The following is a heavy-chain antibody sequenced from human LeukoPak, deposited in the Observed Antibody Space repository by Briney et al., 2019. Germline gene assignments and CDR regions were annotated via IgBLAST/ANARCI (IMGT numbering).Heavy chain of an antibody. CDR2: INSDGSTT. CDR1: GFTFRSYW. D-gene: IGHD3-10*01. J-gene: IGHJ4*02. Sequence: GGSLRLSCAASGFTFRSYWMHWVRQAPGKGLLWVSRINSDGSTTSYADPVKGRFTISRDNAKNTLYLQMDSLRAEDTAVYYCARGGLLWFGESRFGYWGQGILVTVSS. CDR3: ARGGLLWFGESRFGY. V-gene: IGHV3-74*01.